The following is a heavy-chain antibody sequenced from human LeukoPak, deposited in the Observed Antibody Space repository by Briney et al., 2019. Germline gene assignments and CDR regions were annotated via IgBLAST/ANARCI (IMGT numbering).Heavy chain of an antibody. Sequence: GASVKVSCKVSGYTLTELSMHCVRQAPGKGLEWMGGFDPEDGETIYAQKFQGRVTMTEDTSTDTAYMELSSLRSEDRAVYYCATGHEGYFDYWGQGTLVTVSS. CDR3: ATGHEGYFDY. CDR1: GYTLTELS. V-gene: IGHV1-24*01. CDR2: FDPEDGET. J-gene: IGHJ4*02.